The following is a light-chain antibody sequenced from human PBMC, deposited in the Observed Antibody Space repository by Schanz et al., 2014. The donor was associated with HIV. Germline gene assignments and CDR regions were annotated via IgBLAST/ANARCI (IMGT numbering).Light chain of an antibody. Sequence: DIQMTQSPSTLSASVGDRVTITCRASQSISSWLAWYQQKPGKAPKLVIYKASNLESGVPSRFSGSRSGTEFTLTISSLQPDDFATYYCQQYKSYSRTFGQGTKVEIK. J-gene: IGKJ1*01. CDR3: QQYKSYSRT. CDR1: QSISSW. CDR2: KAS. V-gene: IGKV1-5*03.